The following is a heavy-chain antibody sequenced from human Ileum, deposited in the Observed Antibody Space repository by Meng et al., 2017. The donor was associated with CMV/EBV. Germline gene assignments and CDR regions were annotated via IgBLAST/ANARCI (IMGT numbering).Heavy chain of an antibody. V-gene: IGHV3-30*02. D-gene: IGHD3-16*02. CDR1: GFDFSGYG. CDR2: IHYDATNN. J-gene: IGHJ4*02. Sequence: GGSLRLSCAASGFDFSGYGMHWVRQAPGKGLEWVAFIHYDATNNYYADSVKGRFTVSKDNSENTLYLQMNSLRADDTAVYYCAKDMIVYHHDWGTYLDYWGQGALVTVSS. CDR3: AKDMIVYHHDWGTYLDY.